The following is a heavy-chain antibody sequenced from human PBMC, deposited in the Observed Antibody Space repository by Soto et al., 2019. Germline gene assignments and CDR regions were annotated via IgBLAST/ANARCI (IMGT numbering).Heavy chain of an antibody. CDR1: GYTFTGYY. CDR3: ARSTSSSSPTFDY. V-gene: IGHV1-2*02. CDR2: INPNSGGT. D-gene: IGHD6-6*01. J-gene: IGHJ4*02. Sequence: AASVKVSCKASGYTFTGYYMHWVRQAPGQGLEWMGWINPNSGGTNYAQKFQGRVTMTRDTSISTAYMELSRLRSDDTAVYYCARSTSSSSPTFDYWGQGTLVTVSS.